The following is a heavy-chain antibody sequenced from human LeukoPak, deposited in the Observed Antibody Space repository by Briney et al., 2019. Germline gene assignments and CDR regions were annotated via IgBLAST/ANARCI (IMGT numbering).Heavy chain of an antibody. Sequence: GGSLRLSCAASGYTISDYSVNWVRQLPGKELEWVSSISSSGTYIYYADSVKGRFTISRDNAKNSLFLQMNSLRAEDTAVYYCVSGNDPDYVWGTYRLDAFDIWGEGTMVIVSS. CDR1: GYTISDYS. D-gene: IGHD3-16*02. J-gene: IGHJ3*02. CDR2: ISSSGTYI. V-gene: IGHV3-21*01. CDR3: VSGNDPDYVWGTYRLDAFDI.